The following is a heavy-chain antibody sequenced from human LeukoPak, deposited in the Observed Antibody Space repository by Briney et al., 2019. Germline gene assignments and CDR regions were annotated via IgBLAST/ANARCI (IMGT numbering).Heavy chain of an antibody. D-gene: IGHD3-10*01. V-gene: IGHV3-30*18. CDR3: ANLPLVREVILAVVY. Sequence: GGSLRLSCAASGFNLGTYSMNWVRQAPGNGLEWVAVISYDGSNKYYADSVKGRFTISRDNSKNTLYLQMNSLRVEDTAVYYCANLPLVREVILAVVYWGQGTLVTVSS. CDR2: ISYDGSNK. J-gene: IGHJ4*02. CDR1: GFNLGTYS.